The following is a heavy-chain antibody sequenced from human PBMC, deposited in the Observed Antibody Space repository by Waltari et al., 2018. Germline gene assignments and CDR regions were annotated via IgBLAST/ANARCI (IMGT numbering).Heavy chain of an antibody. Sequence: QLQLQESGPGLVKPSETLSLTCTVSGGSISSSSYYWGWIRQPPGKGLEWIGSIYYSGSTYYNPSLKSRVTISVDTSKNQFSLKLSSVTAADTAVYYCARVQAWGDSDWYFDLWGRGTLVTVS. D-gene: IGHD1-1*01. J-gene: IGHJ2*01. CDR3: ARVQAWGDSDWYFDL. CDR1: GGSISSSSYY. V-gene: IGHV4-39*07. CDR2: IYYSGST.